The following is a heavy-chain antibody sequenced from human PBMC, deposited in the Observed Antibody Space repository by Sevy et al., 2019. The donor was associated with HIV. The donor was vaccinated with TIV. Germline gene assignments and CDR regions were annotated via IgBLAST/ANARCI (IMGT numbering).Heavy chain of an antibody. CDR2: IKQDGSEK. D-gene: IGHD6-19*01. J-gene: IGHJ6*02. CDR3: ARDAVAGKGYYYYYGMDV. Sequence: GGSLRLSCAASGFTFSSYWMSWVRQAPGKGLEWVANIKQDGSEKYYVDSVKGRFTISRDNAKNSLYLQMNSLGAEDTAVYYCARDAVAGKGYYYYYGMDVWGQGTTVTVSS. CDR1: GFTFSSYW. V-gene: IGHV3-7*01.